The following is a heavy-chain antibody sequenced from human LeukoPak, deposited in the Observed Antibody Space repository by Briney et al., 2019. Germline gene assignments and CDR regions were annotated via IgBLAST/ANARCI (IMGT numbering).Heavy chain of an antibody. CDR1: GGTFSSYT. CDR2: IIPILGIA. D-gene: IGHD3-3*01. V-gene: IGHV1-69*02. CDR3: ARSSGTIYHFDY. Sequence: SSVKVSCKASGGTFSSYTISWVRQAPGQGLEWMGRIIPILGIANYAQKFQGRVTITADKSTSTAYMELSSLRSEDTAVYYCARSSGTIYHFDYWGQGTLVTVSS. J-gene: IGHJ4*02.